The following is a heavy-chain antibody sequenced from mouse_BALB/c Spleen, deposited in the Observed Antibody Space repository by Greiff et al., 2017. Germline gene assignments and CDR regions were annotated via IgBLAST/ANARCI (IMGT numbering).Heavy chain of an antibody. Sequence: VQLVESGPGLVQPSQSLSITCTVSGFSLTSYGVHWVRQSPGKGLEWLGVIWSGGSTDYNAAFISRLSISKDNSKSQVFLKLNSLQTDDTATYYCAKGGYYWYFDVWGAGTTVTVSS. CDR3: AKGGYYWYFDV. CDR2: IWSGGST. D-gene: IGHD1-1*02. V-gene: IGHV2-2*01. J-gene: IGHJ1*01. CDR1: GFSLTSYG.